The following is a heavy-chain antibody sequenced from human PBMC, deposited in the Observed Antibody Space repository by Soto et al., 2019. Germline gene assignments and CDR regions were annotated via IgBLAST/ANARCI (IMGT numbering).Heavy chain of an antibody. CDR1: GFTFGTYV. CDR3: AKTWSCYFDY. Sequence: PGGSLRLSCAASGFTFGTYVMAWVRQAPGKGLEWVSDISGSGDSTNYADSVRGRFTISRDNSKNTLYLQMNSLRAGDTAVYYCAKTWSCYFDYWGQGTLVTVSS. CDR2: ISGSGDST. J-gene: IGHJ4*02. V-gene: IGHV3-23*01. D-gene: IGHD2-8*01.